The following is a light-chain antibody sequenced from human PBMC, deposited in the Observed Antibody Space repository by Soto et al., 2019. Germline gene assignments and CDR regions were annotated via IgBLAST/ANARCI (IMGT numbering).Light chain of an antibody. V-gene: IGKV3-15*01. CDR3: QQYNSWPPIT. J-gene: IGKJ5*01. CDR1: QSVSSRS. Sequence: EILFTQSPGTLSLSPGERATLSCRASQSVSSRSLAWYQQKPGQAPRLLIYGASTRANGIPARFSGSGSGTEFTLTISSLQSEDFAVYYCQQYNSWPPITFGQGTRLEIK. CDR2: GAS.